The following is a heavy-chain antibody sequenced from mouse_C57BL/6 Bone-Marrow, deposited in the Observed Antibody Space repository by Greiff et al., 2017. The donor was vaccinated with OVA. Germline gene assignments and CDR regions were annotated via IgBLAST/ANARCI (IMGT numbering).Heavy chain of an antibody. Sequence: EVKVEESGPGLVKPSQSLSLTCSVTGYSITSGYYWNWIRQFPGNKLEWMGYISYDGSNNYNPSLKNRISITRDTSKNQFFLKLNSVTTEDTATYYCARRIYYDVPYFDYWGQGTTLTVSS. CDR2: ISYDGSN. V-gene: IGHV3-6*01. D-gene: IGHD2-4*01. CDR1: GYSITSGYY. J-gene: IGHJ2*01. CDR3: ARRIYYDVPYFDY.